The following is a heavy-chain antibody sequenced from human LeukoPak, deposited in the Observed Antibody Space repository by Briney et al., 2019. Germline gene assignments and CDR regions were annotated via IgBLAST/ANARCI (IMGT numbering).Heavy chain of an antibody. V-gene: IGHV3-74*01. CDR2: INIDGSDT. J-gene: IGHJ4*02. D-gene: IGHD6-13*01. CDR3: TRGPTSGWFPFDY. Sequence: GGSLRLSCAASGSTFTNYWMHWVRQAPGKGPVWVSRINIDGSDTDYAGSVKGRFAISRDNAKNTLYLQMNSLRTEDTAVFYCTRGPTSGWFPFDYWGQGALVTVSS. CDR1: GSTFTNYW.